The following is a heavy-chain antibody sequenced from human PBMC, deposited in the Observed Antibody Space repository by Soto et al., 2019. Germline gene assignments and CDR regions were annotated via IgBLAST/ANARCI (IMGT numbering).Heavy chain of an antibody. Sequence: PGGSLGLSCSASGFIFTDYAMSWVRQAPGKGLEWVSSLSCNGGSTYYANSVTGRFTISRDNSKNTIYLQMNSLRAEDTAVYYCARDRHGYSYGTIDYWGQGTLVTVSS. CDR2: LSCNGGST. CDR1: GFIFTDYA. J-gene: IGHJ4*02. CDR3: ARDRHGYSYGTIDY. V-gene: IGHV3-23*01. D-gene: IGHD5-18*01.